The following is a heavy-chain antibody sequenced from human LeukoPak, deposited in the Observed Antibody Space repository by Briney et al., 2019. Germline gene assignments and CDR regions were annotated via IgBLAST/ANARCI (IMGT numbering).Heavy chain of an antibody. J-gene: IGHJ3*02. Sequence: GASVKVSCKASGYTFTSYGISWVRQAPGQGLEWMGWIYPYSGDTNYAQNFQGRVTMTRDTSISTAYMELSSLKSDDTAVHYCARDRNSGSSLDIWGQGTMLTVSS. CDR3: ARDRNSGSSLDI. CDR1: GYTFTSYG. V-gene: IGHV1-2*02. CDR2: IYPYSGDT. D-gene: IGHD6-6*01.